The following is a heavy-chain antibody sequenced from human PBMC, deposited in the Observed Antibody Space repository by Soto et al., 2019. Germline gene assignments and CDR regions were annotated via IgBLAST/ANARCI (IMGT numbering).Heavy chain of an antibody. Sequence: QLQLQESGPGLVKPSETLSLTCTVSGGSISSSSYYWGWIRQPPGKGLEWIGSIYYSGSTNYNPSLKRRAAISEDTTKNQFYLKLSSVTASDTAVFYCAKQSRGSDGYFDYWGQGTLVTVSS. CDR3: AKQSRGSDGYFDY. J-gene: IGHJ4*02. CDR1: GGSISSSSYY. V-gene: IGHV4-39*01. CDR2: IYYSGST. D-gene: IGHD3-16*01.